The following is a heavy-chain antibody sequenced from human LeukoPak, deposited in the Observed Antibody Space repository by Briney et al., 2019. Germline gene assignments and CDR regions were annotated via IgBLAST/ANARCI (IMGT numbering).Heavy chain of an antibody. CDR1: GDSIRSSNYY. D-gene: IGHD3-16*01. J-gene: IGHJ3*01. Sequence: SETLSLTCSVSGDSIRSSNYYWAWIRQPPGKGLEWIGSVDYSGHTYYNPSLKSRVNISVDTSKKHFSLRLSSVTVADTALYFCARESRSITPMIIIINAFDVWGQGTMVTVSS. CDR2: VDYSGHT. V-gene: IGHV4-39*02. CDR3: ARESRSITPMIIIINAFDV.